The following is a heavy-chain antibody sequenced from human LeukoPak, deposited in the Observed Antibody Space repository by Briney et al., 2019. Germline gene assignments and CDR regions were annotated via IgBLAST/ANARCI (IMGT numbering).Heavy chain of an antibody. CDR2: MNPNSGNT. D-gene: IGHD5-18*01. CDR3: ARIDGQLWFLYYYGMDV. Sequence: VASVKVSCKASGYTFTSYDINWVRQATGQGLEWMGWMNPNSGNTGYAQKFQGRVTMTRNTSISTAYMELSSLRSGDTAVYYCARIDGQLWFLYYYGMDVWGQGTTVTVSS. CDR1: GYTFTSYD. J-gene: IGHJ6*02. V-gene: IGHV1-8*01.